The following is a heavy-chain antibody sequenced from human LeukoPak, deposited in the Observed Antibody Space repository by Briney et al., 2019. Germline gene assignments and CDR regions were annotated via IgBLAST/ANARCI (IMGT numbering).Heavy chain of an antibody. CDR2: ISAYNGNT. V-gene: IGHV1-18*01. CDR1: GYTFTSYG. D-gene: IGHD3-10*01. CDR3: ARVNPYGSGSYYSPYYYYYMDV. J-gene: IGHJ6*03. Sequence: GASVKVSCKASGYTFTSYGISWVRQAPGQGLEWMGWISAYNGNTNYAQKLQGRVTMTTDTSTSTAYMELRSLRSDDTAVYYCARVNPYGSGSYYSPYYYYYMDVWGKGTTVTISS.